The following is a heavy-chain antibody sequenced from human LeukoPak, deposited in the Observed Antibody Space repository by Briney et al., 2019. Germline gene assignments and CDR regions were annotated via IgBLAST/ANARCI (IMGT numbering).Heavy chain of an antibody. CDR1: GFTFSSYS. D-gene: IGHD2-21*02. CDR2: ISSSSSYI. CDR3: ARATRYGGDCFY. J-gene: IGHJ4*02. V-gene: IGHV3-21*01. Sequence: GGSLRLSCAASGFTFSSYSMNWVRQAPGKGLEWVSSISSSSSYIYYADSVKGRFTISRDNAKNSLYLQMNSLRAEDTAVYYCARATRYGGDCFYWGQGTLVTVSS.